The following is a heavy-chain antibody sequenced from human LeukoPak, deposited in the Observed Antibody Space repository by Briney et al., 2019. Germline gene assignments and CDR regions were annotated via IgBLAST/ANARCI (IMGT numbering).Heavy chain of an antibody. CDR3: ARDHWGRDGYNPNDY. V-gene: IGHV4-39*07. J-gene: IGHJ4*02. CDR1: GGSISSSSYY. D-gene: IGHD5-24*01. CDR2: IYYSGST. Sequence: PSETLSLTCTVSGGSISSSSYYWGWIRQPPGKGLEWIGSIYYSGSTYYNPSLKSRVTISVDTSKNQFSLKLSSVTAADTAVYYCARDHWGRDGYNPNDYWGQGTLVTVSS.